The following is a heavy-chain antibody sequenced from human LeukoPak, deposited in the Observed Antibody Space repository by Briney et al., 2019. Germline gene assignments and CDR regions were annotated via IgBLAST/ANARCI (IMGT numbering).Heavy chain of an antibody. D-gene: IGHD4-17*01. J-gene: IGHJ4*02. CDR1: GFSFSSSA. V-gene: IGHV3-30*02. Sequence: GGPLRLSCAASGFSFSSSAMHWVRQAPGKGLDWVAFIHYDGNNKYYADSVKGRFTISRDNSKNTVYLQMNSLRPEDTAVYYCAARRLTVTTEIDYWGQGTLVTVSS. CDR3: AARRLTVTTEIDY. CDR2: IHYDGNNK.